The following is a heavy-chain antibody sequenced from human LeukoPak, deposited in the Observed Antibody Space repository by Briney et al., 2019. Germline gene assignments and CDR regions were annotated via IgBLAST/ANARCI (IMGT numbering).Heavy chain of an antibody. V-gene: IGHV1-2*02. D-gene: IGHD2-15*01. CDR3: ARGPLEYCSGSTCYSGRNWFDP. CDR1: GYTFTGYY. CDR2: INPNSGDT. Sequence: ASVKVSCKASGYTFTGYYMHWVRQAPGQGLEWMGWINPNSGDTNYAQKFQGRVTMTRDTSISTVYMELRRLRYDDTAAYYCARGPLEYCSGSTCYSGRNWFDPWGQGTLVTVSS. J-gene: IGHJ5*02.